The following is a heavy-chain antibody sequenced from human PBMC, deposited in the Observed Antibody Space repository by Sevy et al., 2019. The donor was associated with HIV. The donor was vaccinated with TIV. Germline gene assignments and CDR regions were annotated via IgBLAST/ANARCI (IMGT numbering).Heavy chain of an antibody. V-gene: IGHV3-15*01. J-gene: IGHJ6*02. CDR1: GFTFSSAW. Sequence: GGSLRLSCAASGFTFSSAWMSWVRLAPGKGLEWVGRIKSKTDGGTIDYRAPVKGRFPISREDSKNRLYLQINSLKTEDTAVYYCITDPGYRGYDEEVINYYYYGMDVWGQGTTVTVSS. D-gene: IGHD5-12*01. CDR2: IKSKTDGGTI. CDR3: ITDPGYRGYDEEVINYYYYGMDV.